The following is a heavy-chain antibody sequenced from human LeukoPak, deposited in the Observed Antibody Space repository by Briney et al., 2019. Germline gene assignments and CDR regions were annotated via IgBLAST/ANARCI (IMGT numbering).Heavy chain of an antibody. D-gene: IGHD2-15*01. CDR1: GDSISNYY. Sequence: SETLSLTCTVSGDSISNYYWSWIRQSPGKGLEWIGYIYYSGSTNYNPSLKSRVTISVDASKNQFSLRLSSVTAADTAVYYCARETCSGGSCFQFDFWGQGTLVTVSS. CDR3: ARETCSGGSCFQFDF. V-gene: IGHV4-59*01. CDR2: IYYSGST. J-gene: IGHJ4*02.